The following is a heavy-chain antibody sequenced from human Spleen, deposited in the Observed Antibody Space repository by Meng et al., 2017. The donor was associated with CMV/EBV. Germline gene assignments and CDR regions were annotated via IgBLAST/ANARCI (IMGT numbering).Heavy chain of an antibody. CDR1: GASISSGGYD. Sequence: SGASISSGGYDWGWGCQRQGKGREGMGYSNYRGSTTYNQYLKSRLTMSVDSSKNQFSLRLNSVTVADTAVFYCARQGYSYGLELDSWGQGALVTVSS. CDR3: ARQGYSYGLELDS. J-gene: IGHJ4*02. V-gene: IGHV4-31*02. D-gene: IGHD5-18*01. CDR2: SNYRGST.